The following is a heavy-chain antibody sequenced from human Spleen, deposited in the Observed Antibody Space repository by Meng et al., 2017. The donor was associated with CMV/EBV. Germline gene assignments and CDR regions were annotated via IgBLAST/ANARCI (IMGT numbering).Heavy chain of an antibody. CDR3: TTAPLQYSP. CDR2: ISGSGGST. CDR1: GFTFSSYA. V-gene: IGHV3-23*01. D-gene: IGHD2-21*01. J-gene: IGHJ4*02. Sequence: GESLKISCAASGFTFSSYAMSWVRQAPGKGLEWVSAISGSGGSTYYADSVKGRFTISRDNSKNTLYLQMNSLKTEDTAVYYCTTAPLQYSPWGQGTLVTVSS.